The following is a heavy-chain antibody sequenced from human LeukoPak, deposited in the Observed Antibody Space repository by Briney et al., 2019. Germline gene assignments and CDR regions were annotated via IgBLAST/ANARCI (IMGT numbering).Heavy chain of an antibody. CDR3: ARGVGSGYTDY. Sequence: PSETLSLTCTASGGSISSYYWSWIRQPPGKGLEWIGYIYYSGSTNYNPSLKSRVTISVDTSKNQFSLKLSSVTAADTAVYYCARGVGSGYTDYWGQGALVTVSS. D-gene: IGHD3-22*01. V-gene: IGHV4-59*01. CDR2: IYYSGST. CDR1: GGSISSYY. J-gene: IGHJ4*02.